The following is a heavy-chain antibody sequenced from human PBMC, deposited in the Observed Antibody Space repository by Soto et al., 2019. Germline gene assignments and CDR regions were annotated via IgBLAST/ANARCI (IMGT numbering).Heavy chain of an antibody. D-gene: IGHD2-21*02. Sequence: QVQLVESGGGVVQPGRSLRLSCAASGFTFSSYAMHWVRQAPGKGLEWVAVMSFDGSNKYYADSVKGRSTISRDNSKNTLYLQMNSLRAGDTAVYYCARSGGVGVVTDYWGQGTLVTVSS. CDR1: GFTFSSYA. CDR2: MSFDGSNK. V-gene: IGHV3-30-3*01. CDR3: ARSGGVGVVTDY. J-gene: IGHJ4*02.